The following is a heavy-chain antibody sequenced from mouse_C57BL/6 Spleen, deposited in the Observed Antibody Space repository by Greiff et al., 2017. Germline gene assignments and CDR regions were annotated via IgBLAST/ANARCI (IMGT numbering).Heavy chain of an antibody. CDR1: GYTFTSYG. Sequence: VKLQESGAELARPGASVKLSCKASGYTFTSYGISWVKQRTGQGLEWIGEIYPRSGNTYYNEKFKGKATLTADKSSSTAYMELRSLTSEDSAVYFCARSLLRMGFDYWGQGTTLTVSS. J-gene: IGHJ2*01. CDR2: IYPRSGNT. CDR3: ARSLLRMGFDY. V-gene: IGHV1-81*01. D-gene: IGHD1-2*01.